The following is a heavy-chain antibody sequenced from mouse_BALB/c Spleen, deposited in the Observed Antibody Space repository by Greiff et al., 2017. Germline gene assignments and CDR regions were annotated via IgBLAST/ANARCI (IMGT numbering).Heavy chain of an antibody. CDR1: GDSITSGY. D-gene: IGHD1-1*01. V-gene: IGHV3-8*02. Sequence: EVQRVESGPSLVKPSQTLSLTCSVTGDSITSGYWNWIRKFPGNKLEYMGYISYSGSTYYNPSLKSRISITRDTSKNQYYLQLNSVTTEDTATYYCARGDGSSLYYFDYWGQGTTLTVSS. J-gene: IGHJ2*01. CDR3: ARGDGSSLYYFDY. CDR2: ISYSGST.